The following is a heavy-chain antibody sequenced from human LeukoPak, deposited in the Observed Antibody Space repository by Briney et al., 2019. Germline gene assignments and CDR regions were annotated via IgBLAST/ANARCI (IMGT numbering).Heavy chain of an antibody. D-gene: IGHD3-22*01. V-gene: IGHV1-2*02. J-gene: IGHJ4*02. CDR3: SSGGTVYDSSSYYHDY. CDR2: INPNSGGT. Sequence: GASVKVSCKASGYTFTGYYMHWVRQAPGPGREWMGWINPNSGGTKYAQKLQGRVTMIRDAYTSTAYKELRRRRSDDAAVYYCSSGGTVYDSSSYYHDYWGQGTLVTVSS. CDR1: GYTFTGYY.